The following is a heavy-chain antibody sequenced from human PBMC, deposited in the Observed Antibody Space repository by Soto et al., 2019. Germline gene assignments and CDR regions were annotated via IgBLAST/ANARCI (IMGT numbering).Heavy chain of an antibody. V-gene: IGHV1-8*01. CDR1: GYTFTSYD. CDR2: MNPNSGNT. J-gene: IGHJ5*02. CDR3: ARAPRYYYVWGSYRYNSWFDP. D-gene: IGHD3-16*02. Sequence: ASVKVSCKASGYTFTSYDINWVRQATGQGLEWMGWMNPNSGNTGYAQKFQGRVTMTRNTSISTAYMELSSLRSEDTAVYYCARAPRYYYVWGSYRYNSWFDPWGQGTLVTVSS.